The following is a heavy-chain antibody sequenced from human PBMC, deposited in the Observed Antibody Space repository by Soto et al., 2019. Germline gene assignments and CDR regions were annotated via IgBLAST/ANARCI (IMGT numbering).Heavy chain of an antibody. CDR3: ARWDVGDYYGMDV. CDR1: GFTFSIYS. D-gene: IGHD1-26*01. V-gene: IGHV3-21*01. J-gene: IGHJ6*02. CDR2: ISSRSSYI. Sequence: EVQLVESGGGLVKPGGSLRLSCAASGFTFSIYSMNWVRQAPGKGLEWVSSISSRSSYIYYADSVKGRFTISRDNAKNSLYLQMNSLRAEDTAVYYCARWDVGDYYGMDVWGQGTTVTVSS.